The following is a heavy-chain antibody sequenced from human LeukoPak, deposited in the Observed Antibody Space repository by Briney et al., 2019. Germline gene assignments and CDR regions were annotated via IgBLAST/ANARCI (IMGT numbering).Heavy chain of an antibody. V-gene: IGHV5-51*01. CDR3: ARHLRLWQNWFDP. D-gene: IGHD5-18*01. Sequence: GESLKISCKGSGYSFTNYWIGWGRQMPGKGPEGMGIIYPGDSDTRYSPSFQGQVTISADKSISTAYLQWSSLKASDPAMYYCARHLRLWQNWFDPWGQGTLVTVSS. CDR2: IYPGDSDT. J-gene: IGHJ5*02. CDR1: GYSFTNYW.